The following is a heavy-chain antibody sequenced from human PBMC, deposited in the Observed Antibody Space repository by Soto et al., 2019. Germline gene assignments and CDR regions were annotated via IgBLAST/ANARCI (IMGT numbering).Heavy chain of an antibody. D-gene: IGHD6-13*01. CDR2: IWYDGSNK. Sequence: GGSLRLSCAASGFTFSSYGMHWVRQAPGKGLERVAVIWYDGSNKYYADSVKGRFTISRDNSKNTLYLQMNSLRAEDTAVYYCARDSYSSSWYCTDYYYGMDVCGQGTTVTVSS. J-gene: IGHJ6*02. CDR3: ARDSYSSSWYCTDYYYGMDV. CDR1: GFTFSSYG. V-gene: IGHV3-33*01.